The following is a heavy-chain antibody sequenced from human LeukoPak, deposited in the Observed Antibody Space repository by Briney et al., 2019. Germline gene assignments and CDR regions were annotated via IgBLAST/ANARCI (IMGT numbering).Heavy chain of an antibody. D-gene: IGHD6-13*01. V-gene: IGHV3-74*03. CDR1: GFTLNIYW. Sequence: GGSLRPSCATSGFTLNIYWMQWVRQVPGKGLVWVSRIDSNGGGATYADSVKGRFTTSRDNGNNTMYLQMNSLRAEDTAIYYCARAKYSSRWSLDYWGQGALVTVSS. CDR2: IDSNGGGA. CDR3: ARAKYSSRWSLDY. J-gene: IGHJ4*02.